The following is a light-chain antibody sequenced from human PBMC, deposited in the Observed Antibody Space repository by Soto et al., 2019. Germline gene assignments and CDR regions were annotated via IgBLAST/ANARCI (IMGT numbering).Light chain of an antibody. CDR3: QTWGTGIQV. J-gene: IGLJ2*01. CDR2: LNSDGSH. CDR1: SGHSTYV. V-gene: IGLV4-69*01. Sequence: QSVLTQSPSASASLGASVKLTCTLSSGHSTYVIAWHQQQPEKGPRYLMNLNSDGSHSKGDGIPVRCSGSSSGAERYLIISSLQSDDEADYYCQTWGTGIQVFGGGTKLTVL.